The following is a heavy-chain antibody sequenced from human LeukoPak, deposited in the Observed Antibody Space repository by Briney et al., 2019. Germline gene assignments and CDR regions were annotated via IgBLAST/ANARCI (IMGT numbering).Heavy chain of an antibody. CDR3: ARVPVPADPLDCSSTSCSSEYYYYYMDV. CDR1: GGTFSSYA. Sequence: SVKVSCKASGGTFSSYAISWVRQAPGQGLEWMGGIIPIFGTANYSQKFQGRVTITTDESTSTAYMELSSLRSEDTAVYYCARVPVPADPLDCSSTSCSSEYYYYYMDVWGKGTTVTVSS. D-gene: IGHD2-2*01. CDR2: IIPIFGTA. J-gene: IGHJ6*03. V-gene: IGHV1-69*05.